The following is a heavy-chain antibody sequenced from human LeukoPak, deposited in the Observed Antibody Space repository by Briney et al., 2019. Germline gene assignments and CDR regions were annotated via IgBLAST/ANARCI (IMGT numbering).Heavy chain of an antibody. J-gene: IGHJ3*02. CDR1: RFTFSSYG. D-gene: IGHD3-10*01. Sequence: GGSLRLSCVASRFTFSSYGMNWVRQAPGKGLEWISYINSNSGTIYYIDSVKGRFTISRDNAKNSLYLQMNSLRAEDTAVYYCANLRGARGAFDIWGQGTMVTVSS. CDR2: INSNSGTI. CDR3: ANLRGARGAFDI. V-gene: IGHV3-48*01.